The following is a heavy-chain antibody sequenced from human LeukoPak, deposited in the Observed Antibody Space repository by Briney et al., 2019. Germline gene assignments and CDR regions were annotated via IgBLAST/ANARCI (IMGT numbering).Heavy chain of an antibody. Sequence: GGSLRLSCAASGFTVSSNYMSWVRQAPGKGLEWVSVIYSGGSTYYADSVKGRFTISRDNSKNTLYLQMNSLRAEDTAVYCCARDRPYKGFDYWGQGTLVTVSS. J-gene: IGHJ4*02. V-gene: IGHV3-53*01. CDR2: IYSGGST. CDR1: GFTVSSNY. D-gene: IGHD5-24*01. CDR3: ARDRPYKGFDY.